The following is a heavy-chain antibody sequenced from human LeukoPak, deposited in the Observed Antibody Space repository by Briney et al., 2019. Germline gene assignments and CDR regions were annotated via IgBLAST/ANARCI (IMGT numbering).Heavy chain of an antibody. V-gene: IGHV4-30-4*01. D-gene: IGHD1-1*01. Sequence: SQTLSLTCTVSGGSISSGDYYWSWIRQPPGKGLEWIGYIYYSGSTCYNPSLKSRVTISVDTSKNQFSLKLSSVTAADTAVYYCARRAGSIYYYYGMDVWGQGTTVTVSS. CDR3: ARRAGSIYYYYGMDV. CDR2: IYYSGST. CDR1: GGSISSGDYY. J-gene: IGHJ6*02.